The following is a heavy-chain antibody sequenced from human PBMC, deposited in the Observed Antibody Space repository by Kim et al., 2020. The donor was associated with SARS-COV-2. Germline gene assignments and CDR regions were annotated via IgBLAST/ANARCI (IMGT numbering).Heavy chain of an antibody. J-gene: IGHJ4*02. Sequence: ADSVKGRYTLSRDNSKNTLYLQMTSLRAEDTAVYYCAKGYYDFWSGYVDYWGQGTLVTVSS. V-gene: IGHV3-23*01. D-gene: IGHD3-3*01. CDR3: AKGYYDFWSGYVDY.